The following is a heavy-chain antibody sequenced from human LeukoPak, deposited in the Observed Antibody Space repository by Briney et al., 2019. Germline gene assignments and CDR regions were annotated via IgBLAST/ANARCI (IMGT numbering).Heavy chain of an antibody. CDR1: GYTFTSYY. D-gene: IGHD3-3*01. Sequence: ASVKVSCKASGYTFTSYYMHWVRQAPGQGLEWMGIINPSGGSTSYAQKFQGRVTMTRDTSTSTVYMELSRLRSDDTAVYYCARMDFWSGYYDAFDIWGQGTMVTVSS. J-gene: IGHJ3*02. CDR3: ARMDFWSGYYDAFDI. V-gene: IGHV1-46*01. CDR2: INPSGGST.